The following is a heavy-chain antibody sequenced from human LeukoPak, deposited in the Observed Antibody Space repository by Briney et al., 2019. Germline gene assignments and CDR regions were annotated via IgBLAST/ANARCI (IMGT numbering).Heavy chain of an antibody. V-gene: IGHV1-2*02. CDR2: INPNSGGT. CDR3: ARDEIYYDSSDAFDI. Sequence: GASVKVSCKASGYTFTGYYMHWVRQAPGQGLEWMGWINPNSGGTNYAQKLQGRVTMTTDTSTSTAYMELRSLRSDDTAVYYCARDEIYYDSSDAFDIWGQGTMVTVSS. D-gene: IGHD3-22*01. J-gene: IGHJ3*02. CDR1: GYTFTGYY.